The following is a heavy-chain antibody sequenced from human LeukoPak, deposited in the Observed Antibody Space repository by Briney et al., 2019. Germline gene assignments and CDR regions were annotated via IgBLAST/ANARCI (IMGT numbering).Heavy chain of an antibody. CDR3: ARPIASGSYYYDSSGYSRYYYGMDV. D-gene: IGHD3-22*01. CDR1: GGTFSSYA. CDR2: IIPILGIA. Sequence: SVKVSCKASGGTFSSYAISWVRQAPGQGLGWMGRIIPILGIANYAQKFQGRVTTTADKSTSTAYMELSSLRSEDTAVYYCARPIASGSYYYDSSGYSRYYYGMDVWGQGTTVTVSS. V-gene: IGHV1-69*04. J-gene: IGHJ6*02.